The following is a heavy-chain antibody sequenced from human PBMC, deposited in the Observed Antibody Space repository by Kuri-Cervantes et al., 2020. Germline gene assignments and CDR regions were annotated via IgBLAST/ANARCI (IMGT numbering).Heavy chain of an antibody. CDR2: ISSSGSTI. D-gene: IGHD3-10*01. V-gene: IGHV3-48*04. J-gene: IGHJ6*03. Sequence: GESLKISCAASGFTFSGYNMNWVRQAPGKGLEWVSYISSSGSTIYYADSVKGRFTISRDNAKNSLYLQMNSLRAEDTAVYYCARVNDYYGSGSYYKVVVYYYMDVWGKGTTVTVSS. CDR1: GFTFSGYN. CDR3: ARVNDYYGSGSYYKVVVYYYMDV.